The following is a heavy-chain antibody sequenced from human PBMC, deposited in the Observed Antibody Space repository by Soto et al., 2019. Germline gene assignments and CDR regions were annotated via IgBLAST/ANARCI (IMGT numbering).Heavy chain of an antibody. V-gene: IGHV1-18*01. D-gene: IGHD4-17*01. J-gene: IGHJ5*02. CDR1: GYTFFTYD. CDR2: ISTYSGDT. CDR3: ARHHGPATSENWFDP. Sequence: ASVKVSCKASGYTFFTYDISWVRQAPGQGLEWMGWISTYSGDTKYAQKFQGRVTMTTDTSTTTAYLELRSLRSDDTAVYYCARHHGPATSENWFDPWGQGTLVTV.